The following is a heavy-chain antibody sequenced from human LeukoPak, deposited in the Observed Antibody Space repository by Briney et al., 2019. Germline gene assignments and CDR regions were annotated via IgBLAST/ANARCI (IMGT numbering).Heavy chain of an antibody. CDR1: GFTFSTYW. CDR2: INSDGSNT. V-gene: IGHV3-74*01. J-gene: IGHJ4*02. Sequence: GGSLRLSCAASGFTFSTYWMHWARQDPGKGLVWVSRINSDGSNTIYADSVKGRFTISRDNAKNTLYLQMNSLRAEDTAVYYCARGSDFWSGPAFDYWGQGTLVTVSS. CDR3: ARGSDFWSGPAFDY. D-gene: IGHD3-3*01.